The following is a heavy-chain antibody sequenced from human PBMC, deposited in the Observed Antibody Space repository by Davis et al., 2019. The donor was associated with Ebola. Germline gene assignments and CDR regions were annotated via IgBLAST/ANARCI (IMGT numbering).Heavy chain of an antibody. D-gene: IGHD2/OR15-2a*01. CDR2: LIPIFGTP. CDR3: ARGLGNFLADDY. Sequence: AASVKVSCKAAGGTLRTHGISWVRQAPGQGLEWMGGLIPIFGTPNYAQKFQGRVTITADKSTSTAYMELSSLRSEDTAVYYCARGLGNFLADDYWGQGTLVTVSS. CDR1: GGTLRTHG. J-gene: IGHJ4*02. V-gene: IGHV1-69*06.